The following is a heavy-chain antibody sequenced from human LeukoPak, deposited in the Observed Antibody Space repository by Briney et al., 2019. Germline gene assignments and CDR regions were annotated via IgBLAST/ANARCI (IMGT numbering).Heavy chain of an antibody. D-gene: IGHD2-2*01. V-gene: IGHV3-23*01. CDR3: AKLVVVVPAGRKYYYYGMDV. CDR2: ISGSGNGT. Sequence: LRLSCAAXXFTFSTYAMKWVRQAPGKGLEGVSAISGSGNGTYYADSVKGRFTISRDNSKNTLYLQMNSLRAEDTAVYYCAKLVVVVPAGRKYYYYGMDVWGQGTTVTVSS. CDR1: XFTFSTYA. J-gene: IGHJ6*02.